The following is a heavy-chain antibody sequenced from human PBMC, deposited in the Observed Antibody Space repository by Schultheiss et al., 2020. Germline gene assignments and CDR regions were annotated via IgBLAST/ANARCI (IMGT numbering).Heavy chain of an antibody. CDR3: ARDRSGWYLDPSDFDY. J-gene: IGHJ4*02. CDR2: ISGSGGST. V-gene: IGHV3-23*01. CDR1: GFTFSSYA. Sequence: GGSLRLSCAASGFTFSSYAMSWVRQAPGKGLEWVSAISGSGGSTYYADSVKGRFTISRENAKNSLYLQMNSLRDEDTAVYYCARDRSGWYLDPSDFDYWGQGTLVTVSS. D-gene: IGHD6-19*01.